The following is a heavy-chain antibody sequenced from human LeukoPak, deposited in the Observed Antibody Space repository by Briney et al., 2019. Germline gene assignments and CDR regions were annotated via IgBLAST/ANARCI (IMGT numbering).Heavy chain of an antibody. J-gene: IGHJ4*02. D-gene: IGHD6-13*01. Sequence: ASVKVSCKASGYTFTSYGISWVRQAPGQGLEWMGWISAYNGNTNYAQKLQGRVTMTTDTSTSTAYMELRSLRSDDTAVYYCARDQEYSSSWFPFDYWGQGTLVTVSS. CDR1: GYTFTSYG. CDR3: ARDQEYSSSWFPFDY. V-gene: IGHV1-18*01. CDR2: ISAYNGNT.